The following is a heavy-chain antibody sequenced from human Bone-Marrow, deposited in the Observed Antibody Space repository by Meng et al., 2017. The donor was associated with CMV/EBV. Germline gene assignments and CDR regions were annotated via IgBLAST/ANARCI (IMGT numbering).Heavy chain of an antibody. V-gene: IGHV4-31*02. Sequence: LRLSCTVSGGSISSGGYYWSWIRQHPGKGLEWIGYIYYSGSTNYNPSLKSRVTISVDTSKNQFSLKLSSVTAADTAVYYCARGAYYYDSPHDAFDIWGQGTMVTVSS. J-gene: IGHJ3*02. CDR1: GGSISSGGYY. CDR3: ARGAYYYDSPHDAFDI. D-gene: IGHD3-22*01. CDR2: IYYSGST.